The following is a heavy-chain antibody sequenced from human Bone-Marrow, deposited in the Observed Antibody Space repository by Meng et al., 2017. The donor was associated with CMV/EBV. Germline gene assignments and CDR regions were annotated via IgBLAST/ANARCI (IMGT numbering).Heavy chain of an antibody. Sequence: GESLKISCAASGFTFSNSDIHWVRQAPGKGLDWVAFIRYDGSDKYYADSVKGRFTISRDNSNNTLYLQMNSLRPEDTAVYYCASRNCSSTSCSYGMDVWGQGTTVTVSS. CDR1: GFTFSNSD. CDR3: ASRNCSSTSCSYGMDV. J-gene: IGHJ6*02. V-gene: IGHV3-30*02. D-gene: IGHD2-2*01. CDR2: IRYDGSDK.